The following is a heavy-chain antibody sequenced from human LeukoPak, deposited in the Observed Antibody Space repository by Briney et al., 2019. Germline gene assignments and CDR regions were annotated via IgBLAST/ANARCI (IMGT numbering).Heavy chain of an antibody. CDR1: GGSSSGYY. V-gene: IGHV4-34*01. CDR2: LNHIGGA. D-gene: IGHD2-2*02. CDR3: ARVGYCSSTSCYMDDRGLGYYYMDV. J-gene: IGHJ6*03. Sequence: PLESLSLTPAVHGGSSSGYYWRGMPHPPRKGRGWVGELNHIGGANHNPYLKRRVTIPVDKSKKKYSRKMRSMTAERKAVYYCARVGYCSSTSCYMDDRGLGYYYMDVWGKGTMVTVSS.